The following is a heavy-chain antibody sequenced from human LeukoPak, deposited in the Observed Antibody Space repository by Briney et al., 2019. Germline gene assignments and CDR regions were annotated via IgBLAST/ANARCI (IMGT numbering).Heavy chain of an antibody. Sequence: PSETLSLTCTVSGGSISSYYWSWIRPPPGKGLEWIGYIYYSGSTNYNPSLQSQVTISVDTSKNQFSLKLSSVTAADTAVYYCARGFYYYYGMDVWGQGTTVTVSS. J-gene: IGHJ6*02. V-gene: IGHV4-59*08. CDR3: ARGFYYYYGMDV. CDR1: GGSISSYY. CDR2: IYYSGST.